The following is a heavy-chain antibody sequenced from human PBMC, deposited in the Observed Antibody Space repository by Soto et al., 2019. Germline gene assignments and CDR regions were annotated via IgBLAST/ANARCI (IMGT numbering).Heavy chain of an antibody. J-gene: IGHJ4*02. CDR3: TRGPRPSSVGTGAF. Sequence: GGSLRLSCAASGFVFEMYWMHWVRQTPGKGPEWVSRISDDGARTDYADSVKGRFTISRDNAKNSLYLQMNSLRAEDTAVYYCTRGPRPSSVGTGAFWGRGALVTVSS. CDR2: ISDDGART. CDR1: GFVFEMYW. V-gene: IGHV3-74*01. D-gene: IGHD3-10*01.